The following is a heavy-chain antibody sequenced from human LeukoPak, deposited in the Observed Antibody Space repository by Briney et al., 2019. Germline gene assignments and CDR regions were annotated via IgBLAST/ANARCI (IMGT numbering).Heavy chain of an antibody. J-gene: IGHJ6*02. Sequence: SEALSLTSAVYGGSFSGYDWSSSRAPPGRGVWRVWEINHSGSTNYNASLKSRVTISIDTSKNQFSLKLSSVTAADTAVYYCARDGTPKVADGAGYYGMDVWGQGTTVTVSS. CDR2: INHSGST. D-gene: IGHD6-13*01. CDR3: ARDGTPKVADGAGYYGMDV. V-gene: IGHV4-34*01. CDR1: GGSFSGYD.